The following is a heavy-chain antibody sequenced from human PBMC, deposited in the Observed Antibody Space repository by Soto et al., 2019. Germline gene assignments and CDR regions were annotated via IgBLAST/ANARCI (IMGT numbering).Heavy chain of an antibody. Sequence: GESLKISCKGSGYSFTTYWIGWVRQMPGKGLEWMGIIYPTDSDTRYSPSFQGQVTISADKSVSTAYLQWSSLKASDTAMYYCARTVREQWLADYWGRGTLVTVSS. CDR3: ARTVREQWLADY. CDR2: IYPTDSDT. CDR1: GYSFTTYW. V-gene: IGHV5-51*01. D-gene: IGHD6-19*01. J-gene: IGHJ4*02.